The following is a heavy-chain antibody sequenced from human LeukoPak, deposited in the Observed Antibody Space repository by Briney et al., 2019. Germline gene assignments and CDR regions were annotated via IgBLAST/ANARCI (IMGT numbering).Heavy chain of an antibody. D-gene: IGHD5-12*01. J-gene: IGHJ4*02. CDR3: ARAGRRVSRYSSYEPVYY. CDR2: IYYSGST. CDR1: GGSVSSGSYY. Sequence: SETLSLTCTVSGGSVSSGSYYWSWIRQPPGKGLEWIGYIYYSGSTNYNPSLKSRVTISVDTSKNQFSLKLSSVTAADTAVYYCARAGRRVSRYSSYEPVYYWGQGTLVTVSS. V-gene: IGHV4-61*01.